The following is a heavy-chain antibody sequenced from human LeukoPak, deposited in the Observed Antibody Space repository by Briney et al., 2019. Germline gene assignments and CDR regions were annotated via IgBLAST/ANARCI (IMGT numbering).Heavy chain of an antibody. CDR3: ARDRPGSYWYFDL. CDR2: IHHSGST. D-gene: IGHD3-10*01. CDR1: GGSISSTNW. V-gene: IGHV4-4*02. J-gene: IGHJ2*01. Sequence: SETLSLTCAVSGGSISSTNWWSWVRQPPGKGLEWIGEIHHSGSTNHNPSLRSRVTISLDKSKNQFSLKLSSVTAADTAVYYCARDRPGSYWYFDLWGRGTLVTVSS.